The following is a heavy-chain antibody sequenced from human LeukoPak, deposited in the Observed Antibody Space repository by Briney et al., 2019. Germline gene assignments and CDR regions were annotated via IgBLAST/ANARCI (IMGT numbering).Heavy chain of an antibody. V-gene: IGHV4-39*01. CDR1: GGSISSSSYY. Sequence: SETLSLTCTVSGGSISSSSYYWGWIRQPPGKGLEWIGSIYYSGSTYYNPSLKSRVTISVDTSKNQFSLKLSSVTAADMAVYYCARLRQQLVGYWGQGTLVTVSS. CDR3: ARLRQQLVGY. D-gene: IGHD6-13*01. J-gene: IGHJ4*02. CDR2: IYYSGST.